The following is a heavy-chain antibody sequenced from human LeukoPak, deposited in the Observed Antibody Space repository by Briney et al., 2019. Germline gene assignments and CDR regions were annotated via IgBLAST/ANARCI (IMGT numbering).Heavy chain of an antibody. CDR1: GGSISTYY. CDR2: FYYSGST. J-gene: IGHJ1*01. CDR3: ARGARSSFQH. Sequence: SETLSLTCSVSGGSISTYYWSWVRQPPGKGLEWIGYFYYSGSTIYNPSLKSRVTISVDTSKNQFSLKLSSVTAADTAVYYCARGARSSFQHWGQGTLVTVSS. D-gene: IGHD6-13*01. V-gene: IGHV4-59*01.